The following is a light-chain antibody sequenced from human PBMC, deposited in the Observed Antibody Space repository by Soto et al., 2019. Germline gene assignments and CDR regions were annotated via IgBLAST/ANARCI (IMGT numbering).Light chain of an antibody. CDR1: SDNY. Sequence: QSALTQPASVSGSPGQSITISCTGTSDNYVSWYQQHPGKVPKLMIYGVTNRPSEVSDRFSGSKSGNTASLTISGLQTEYEGDYYGISYTNSRTLLFGAGTKVTVL. V-gene: IGLV2-14*01. CDR2: GVT. CDR3: ISYTNSRTLL. J-gene: IGLJ1*01.